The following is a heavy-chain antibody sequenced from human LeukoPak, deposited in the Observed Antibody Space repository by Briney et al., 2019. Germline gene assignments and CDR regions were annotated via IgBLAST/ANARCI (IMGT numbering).Heavy chain of an antibody. CDR2: INPNSGGT. D-gene: IGHD3-16*02. CDR3: ARVGMITFGGVIAPGDY. CDR1: GHTFTGYY. V-gene: IGHV1-2*02. J-gene: IGHJ4*02. Sequence: ASVKVSCKASGHTFTGYYMHWVRQAPGQGLEWMGWINPNSGGTNYAQKFQGRVTMTRDTSISTAYMELSRLRSDDTAVYYCARVGMITFGGVIAPGDYWGQGTLVTVSS.